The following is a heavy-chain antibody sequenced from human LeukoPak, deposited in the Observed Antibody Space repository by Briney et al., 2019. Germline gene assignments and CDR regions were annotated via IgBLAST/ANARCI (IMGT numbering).Heavy chain of an antibody. CDR3: ARGMGYGDYLDNWFDP. Sequence: ASVKVSCKASGYTFTSYGISWVRHAPGQGLEWMGWISAYNGNTNYAQKLQGRVTMTTDTSTSTAYMELRSLRSDDTAVYYCARGMGYGDYLDNWFDPWGQGTLVTVSS. J-gene: IGHJ5*02. CDR1: GYTFTSYG. D-gene: IGHD4-17*01. CDR2: ISAYNGNT. V-gene: IGHV1-18*01.